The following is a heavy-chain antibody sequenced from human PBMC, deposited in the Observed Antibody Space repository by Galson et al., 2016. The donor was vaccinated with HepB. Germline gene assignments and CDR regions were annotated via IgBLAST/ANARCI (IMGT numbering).Heavy chain of an antibody. CDR1: GGSFSGYY. D-gene: IGHD4-17*01. CDR3: ARGDNPDYGDYASAYYYMDV. V-gene: IGHV4-34*01. CDR2: INHSGST. J-gene: IGHJ6*03. Sequence: ETLSLTCAVYGGSFSGYYWSWIRQPPGKGLEWIREINHSGSTNYNPSLKSRVTISVDTSKNQFSLKLSSVTAADTAVYYCARGDNPDYGDYASAYYYMDVWGKGTTVTVSS.